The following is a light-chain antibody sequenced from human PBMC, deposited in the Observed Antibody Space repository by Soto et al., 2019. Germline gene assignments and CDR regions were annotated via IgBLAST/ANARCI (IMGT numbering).Light chain of an antibody. J-gene: IGKJ4*01. Sequence: DIVMTQSPLSLPVTPGEPASISCRSSQSLLHSNGYNYLDWYLQRPGQSPRLLIYLGSNRASGVPDRFSGSGSGTDFTLKISRVEAEDVGVYYCMQTLQSPPLPFGGGTKVEIK. V-gene: IGKV2-28*01. CDR1: QSLLHSNGYNY. CDR2: LGS. CDR3: MQTLQSPPLP.